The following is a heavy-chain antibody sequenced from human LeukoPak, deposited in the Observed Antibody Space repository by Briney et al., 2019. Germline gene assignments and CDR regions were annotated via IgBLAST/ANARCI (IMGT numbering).Heavy chain of an antibody. CDR2: ISSSSSYT. CDR3: ARSYYYGMDV. CDR1: GFTSSDYY. J-gene: IGHJ6*02. V-gene: IGHV3-11*03. Sequence: GGSLRLSCAASGFTSSDYYMSWIRRAPGKGLEWVSYISSSSSYTNYADSVKGRFTISRDNAKNSLYLQMNSLRAEDTAVYYCARSYYYGMDVWGQGTTVTVSS.